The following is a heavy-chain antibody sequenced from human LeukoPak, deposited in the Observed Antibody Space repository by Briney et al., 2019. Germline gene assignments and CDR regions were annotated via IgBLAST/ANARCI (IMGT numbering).Heavy chain of an antibody. CDR3: ARAPYCSSTSCYPFDY. CDR2: INPNSGGT. D-gene: IGHD2-2*01. J-gene: IGHJ4*02. Sequence: GASVKVSCKASGYTFTGYYMHWVRQAPGQGLEWMGWINPNSGGTNYAQKFQGRVTMTKDTSISTAYMELSRLRSDDTAVYYCARAPYCSSTSCYPFDYWGQGTLVTVSS. CDR1: GYTFTGYY. V-gene: IGHV1-2*02.